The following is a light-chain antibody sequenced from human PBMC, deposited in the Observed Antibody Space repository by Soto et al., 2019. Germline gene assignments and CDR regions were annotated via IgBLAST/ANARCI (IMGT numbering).Light chain of an antibody. CDR3: QQLNSYPP. CDR1: QGISNW. J-gene: IGKJ5*01. CDR2: AAS. Sequence: DIQMTQSPSTXAXXXXXXXXXXXRASQGISNWLAWYQQKPGKAPKLLIYAASTLQSGVPSRFSGSGSGTEFTLTISSLQPEDFATYYCQQLNSYPPFGQGTRLEIK. V-gene: IGKV1-9*01.